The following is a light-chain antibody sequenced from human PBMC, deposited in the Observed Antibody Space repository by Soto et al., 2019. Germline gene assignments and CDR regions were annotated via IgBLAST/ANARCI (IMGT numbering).Light chain of an antibody. CDR1: QSISNW. V-gene: IGKV1-5*03. J-gene: IGKJ1*01. Sequence: IQMTQSPSTLSASVGDRVTITCRASQSISNWLAWYQQKPGKAPKVLIYKASTLESGVPSRFSGSGSGTEFTLTISSLQPDDFGTYYCQKYTSYSWTFGQGTKVEIK. CDR2: KAS. CDR3: QKYTSYSWT.